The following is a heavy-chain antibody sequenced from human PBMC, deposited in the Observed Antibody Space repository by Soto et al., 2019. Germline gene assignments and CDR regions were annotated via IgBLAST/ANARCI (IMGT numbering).Heavy chain of an antibody. Sequence: VQLVESGGGVVQPGRSLRLSCAASGFTFSSYGMHWVRQAPGKGLEWVAVIWYDGSNKYYADSVKGRFTISRDNSKSTLSLRLNGLRAEDTAVYYCAKDRMNHNSVWDPFDIWGQGTMVTVSS. CDR3: AKDRMNHNSVWDPFDI. D-gene: IGHD2-15*01. J-gene: IGHJ3*02. CDR2: IWYDGSNK. V-gene: IGHV3-33*06. CDR1: GFTFSSYG.